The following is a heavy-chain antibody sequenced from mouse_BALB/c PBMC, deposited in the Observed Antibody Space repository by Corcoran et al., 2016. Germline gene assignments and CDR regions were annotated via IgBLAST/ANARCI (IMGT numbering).Heavy chain of an antibody. J-gene: IGHJ2*01. CDR1: GYTFTSYV. V-gene: IGHV1S136*01. CDR3: AREGSDGYFVRYYYFDY. D-gene: IGHD2-3*01. Sequence: EVQLQQSGPELVQPGASVKMSCKASGYTFTSYVMHWVKQKPGQGLEWIGYINPYNDGTKYNEKFKGKATLTSDKSSSTAHMEVSSLTSDDSAVYYCAREGSDGYFVRYYYFDYWGQGTTLTVSS. CDR2: INPYNDGT.